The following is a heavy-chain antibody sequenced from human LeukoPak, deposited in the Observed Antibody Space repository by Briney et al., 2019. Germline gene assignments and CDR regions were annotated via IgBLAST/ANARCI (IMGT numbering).Heavy chain of an antibody. Sequence: PGGSLRLSCAASGFTLSNAWKSWVRQAPGKGLEWVGRIKSKTDGGTTDYAAPVKGRFTISRDDSKNTLYLQMNSLKTEDTAVYYCTTDPDSWLFVNYWGQGTLVTVSS. J-gene: IGHJ4*02. V-gene: IGHV3-15*01. D-gene: IGHD3-9*01. CDR3: TTDPDSWLFVNY. CDR1: GFTLSNAW. CDR2: IKSKTDGGTT.